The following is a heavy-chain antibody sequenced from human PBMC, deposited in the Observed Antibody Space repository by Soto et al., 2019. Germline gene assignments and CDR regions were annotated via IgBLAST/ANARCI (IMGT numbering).Heavy chain of an antibody. J-gene: IGHJ6*02. Sequence: SVKVSCKASGGTFSSYAISWVRQAPGQGLEWMGGIIPIFGTASYAQKFQGRVTITADKSTSTAYMELSSLRSEDTAVYYCAVFEYSSSLVYYYYGMDVWGQGTTVTVSS. V-gene: IGHV1-69*06. CDR1: GGTFSSYA. CDR2: IIPIFGTA. CDR3: AVFEYSSSLVYYYYGMDV. D-gene: IGHD6-6*01.